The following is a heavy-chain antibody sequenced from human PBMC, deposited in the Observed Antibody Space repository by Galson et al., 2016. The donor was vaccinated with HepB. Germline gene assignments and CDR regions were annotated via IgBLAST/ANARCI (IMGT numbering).Heavy chain of an antibody. J-gene: IGHJ3*02. CDR2: IYNSGIT. CDR1: GGSISSGRYY. V-gene: IGHV4-31*03. D-gene: IGHD3-10*01. CDR3: ARVSRIIMVRDAFDT. Sequence: TLSLTCTVSGGSISSGRYYWSWIRQHPGKGLEWIGNIYNSGITYYNPSLKSRVSISVDTSKNQFSLKLSSVTAADTAVYYCARVSRIIMVRDAFDTWGQGTMVTVSA.